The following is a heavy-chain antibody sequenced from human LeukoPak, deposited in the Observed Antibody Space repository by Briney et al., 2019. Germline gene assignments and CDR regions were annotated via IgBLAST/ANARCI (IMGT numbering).Heavy chain of an antibody. Sequence: ASVTVSCKASGYTLTSYYMHWVRQAPGQGLEWMGWINPHSGDTNYAHKFQGRVTMTRDTSISIAYMELSSLKSDDTAVYYCAREGGSSYGYAYRWGQGTLVTVSS. V-gene: IGHV1-2*07. CDR1: GYTLTSYY. D-gene: IGHD5-18*01. CDR3: AREGGSSYGYAYR. J-gene: IGHJ5*02. CDR2: INPHSGDT.